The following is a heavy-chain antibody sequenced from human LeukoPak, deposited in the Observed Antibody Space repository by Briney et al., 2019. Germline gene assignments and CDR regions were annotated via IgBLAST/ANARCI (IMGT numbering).Heavy chain of an antibody. V-gene: IGHV3-23*01. CDR1: LFTFINYA. D-gene: IGHD3-10*01. CDR3: AKEHGSGSYYNDLDY. CDR2: ISGIGGST. J-gene: IGHJ4*02. Sequence: GGALRLSRAASLFTFINYAMSWVRPAPGKGLEWVSPISGIGGSTHYAHSVKGRFTISRDNSKNTLYLKMNSLRAEETAVYYCAKEHGSGSYYNDLDYWGQGTLVTVSS.